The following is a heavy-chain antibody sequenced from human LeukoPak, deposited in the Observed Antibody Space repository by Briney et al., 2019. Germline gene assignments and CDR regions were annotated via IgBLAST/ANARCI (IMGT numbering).Heavy chain of an antibody. Sequence: GASVKVSCKASEYTFTGYYMHWVRQAPGQGLEWMGWINPSGGSTSYAQKFQGRVTMTRDMSTSTVYMELSSLRSEDTAVYYCARVSGRKYSSGWYGGLDYWGQGTLVTVSS. J-gene: IGHJ4*02. D-gene: IGHD6-19*01. CDR1: EYTFTGYY. CDR3: ARVSGRKYSSGWYGGLDY. V-gene: IGHV1-46*01. CDR2: INPSGGST.